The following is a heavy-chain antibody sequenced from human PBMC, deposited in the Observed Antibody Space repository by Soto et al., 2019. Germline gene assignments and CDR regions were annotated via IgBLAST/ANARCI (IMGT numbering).Heavy chain of an antibody. CDR2: IYYSGST. J-gene: IGHJ5*02. Sequence: QVQLQESGPGLVKPSQTLSLTCTVSGGSISSGGYYWSWIRQHPGKGLEWIGYIYYSGSTYYNPSLTSRVTISVDTSKNQFSLKLSSVTAADTAVYYCAREGYSSDLKINWFDPWGQGTLVTVSS. CDR1: GGSISSGGYY. V-gene: IGHV4-31*03. D-gene: IGHD5-18*01. CDR3: AREGYSSDLKINWFDP.